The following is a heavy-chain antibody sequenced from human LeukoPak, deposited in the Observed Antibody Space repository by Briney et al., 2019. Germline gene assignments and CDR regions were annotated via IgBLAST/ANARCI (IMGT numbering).Heavy chain of an antibody. Sequence: PSETLSLTCTVSGGSISSYYWSWIRQPPGKGLEWIGYIYYSGSTNYNPSLKSRVTIPVDTSKNQFSLKLSSVTAADTAVYYCARGRYYYGSGTFGYYFDYRGQGTLVTVSS. CDR3: ARGRYYYGSGTFGYYFDY. D-gene: IGHD3-10*01. CDR1: GGSISSYY. V-gene: IGHV4-59*08. J-gene: IGHJ4*02. CDR2: IYYSGST.